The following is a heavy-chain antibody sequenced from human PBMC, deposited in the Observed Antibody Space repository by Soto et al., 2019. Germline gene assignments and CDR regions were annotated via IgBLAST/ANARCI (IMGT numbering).Heavy chain of an antibody. V-gene: IGHV2-5*02. Sequence: QITLKESGPALVRPTQTLTLTCSFSGFSLTTRGVAVGWIRQPPGKALGWLALIFWDDDKWYSPSLRSRLTLTEDTSKTQVVLTMTNMDPVDTATYYCAHRSRGYAYYFDQWGQGTLVTVSS. CDR2: IFWDDDK. D-gene: IGHD5-12*01. CDR1: GFSLTTRGVA. CDR3: AHRSRGYAYYFDQ. J-gene: IGHJ4*02.